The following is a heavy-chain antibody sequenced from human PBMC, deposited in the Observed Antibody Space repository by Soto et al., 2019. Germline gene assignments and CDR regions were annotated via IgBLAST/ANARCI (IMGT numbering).Heavy chain of an antibody. CDR3: AKDGPTIVVVVAATPNWCDP. CDR2: ISGSGGST. V-gene: IGHV3-23*01. J-gene: IGHJ5*02. D-gene: IGHD2-15*01. Sequence: EVQLLESGGGLVQPGGSLRLSCAASGFTFSSYAMSWVRQAPGKGLEWVSAISGSGGSTYYADSVKGRFTISRDNSKNTRDLQMNSLRAEDTAVYYCAKDGPTIVVVVAATPNWCDPWGQGTLVTVSS. CDR1: GFTFSSYA.